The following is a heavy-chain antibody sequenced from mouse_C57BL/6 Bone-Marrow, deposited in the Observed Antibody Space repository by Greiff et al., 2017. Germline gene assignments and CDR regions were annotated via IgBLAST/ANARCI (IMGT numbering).Heavy chain of an antibody. V-gene: IGHV1-55*01. CDR1: GYTFTSYW. Sequence: QVQLQQSGAELVKPGASVKMSCKASGYTFTSYWITWVKQRPGQGLEWIGDIYPGSGSTNYNEKFKSKATLTVDTSSSTAYMQLSSLTSEDSAVYYCARLTTVVATSDYFDYWGQGTTLTVSS. CDR2: IYPGSGST. CDR3: ARLTTVVATSDYFDY. J-gene: IGHJ2*01. D-gene: IGHD1-1*01.